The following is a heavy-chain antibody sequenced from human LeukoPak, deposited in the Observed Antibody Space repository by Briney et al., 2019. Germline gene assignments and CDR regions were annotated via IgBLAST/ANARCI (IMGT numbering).Heavy chain of an antibody. Sequence: GGSLRLSCAASGFTFSNYWMSWVRQAPGKGLEWVANIKQDGSEKYYVDSVKGRFTISRDNAKNSLYLQMNSLRAEDTAVYYCARGDSHPSGSYWGYFDYWGQGTLVTVSS. CDR3: ARGDSHPSGSYWGYFDY. CDR1: GFTFSNYW. D-gene: IGHD1-26*01. CDR2: IKQDGSEK. V-gene: IGHV3-7*01. J-gene: IGHJ4*02.